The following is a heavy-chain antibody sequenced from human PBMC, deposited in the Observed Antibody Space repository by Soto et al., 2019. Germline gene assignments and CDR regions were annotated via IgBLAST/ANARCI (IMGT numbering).Heavy chain of an antibody. CDR3: VRKWRHWVEETYYYYMDV. Sequence: EVHLVESGGGSVQPGGSLRVSCAASGFPFSNYWMDWVRQSPGKGLEWVARIYSDGSSTRYADSVKGRFTISRDNAKNTLFLQMNSLRVEDTAVYYCVRKWRHWVEETYYYYMDVWGKGTTVTVSS. J-gene: IGHJ6*03. D-gene: IGHD7-27*01. CDR2: IYSDGSST. V-gene: IGHV3-74*01. CDR1: GFPFSNYW.